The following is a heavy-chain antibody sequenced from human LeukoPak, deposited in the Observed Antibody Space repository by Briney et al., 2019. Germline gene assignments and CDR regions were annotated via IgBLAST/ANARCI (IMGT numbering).Heavy chain of an antibody. CDR3: ARISGDYFDY. CDR2: IIPIFGTA. Sequence: ASVKVSCKASGYTFTGYYMHWVRQAPGQGLEWMGGIIPIFGTANYAQKFQGRVTITADKSTSTAYMELSSLRSEDTAVYYCARISGDYFDYWGQGTLVTVSS. CDR1: GYTFTGYY. J-gene: IGHJ4*02. D-gene: IGHD6-25*01. V-gene: IGHV1-69*06.